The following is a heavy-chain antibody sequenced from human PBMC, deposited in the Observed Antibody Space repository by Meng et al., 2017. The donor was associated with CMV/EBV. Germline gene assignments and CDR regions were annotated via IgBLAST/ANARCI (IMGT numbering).Heavy chain of an antibody. J-gene: IGHJ4*02. CDR1: GGTFSSYT. Sequence: SVKVSCKASGGTFSSYTISWVRQAPGQGLEWMGRIIPILGMANYAQKFQGRVTITADKSTSTAYMELSSLRSEDTAVYYCASLYCGGDCPIEFEGQFDYWGQGTLVTVSS. CDR3: ASLYCGGDCPIEFEGQFDY. CDR2: IIPILGMA. D-gene: IGHD2-21*01. V-gene: IGHV1-69*02.